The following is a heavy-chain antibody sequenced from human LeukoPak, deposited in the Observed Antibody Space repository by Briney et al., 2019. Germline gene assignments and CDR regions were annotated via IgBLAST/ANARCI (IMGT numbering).Heavy chain of an antibody. CDR3: ARHVEYYDILTGYYGVGSSGY. Sequence: SETLSLTCTVSGASISSSDYYWDWIRKPPGKGLEWIGNIYRSGSTYYNPSLKSRVTISVHTSKNQLALQLNSVTAADTAVYYCARHVEYYDILTGYYGVGSSGYWGQGTLVTVSS. J-gene: IGHJ4*02. V-gene: IGHV4-39*01. CDR1: GASISSSDYY. CDR2: IYRSGST. D-gene: IGHD3-9*01.